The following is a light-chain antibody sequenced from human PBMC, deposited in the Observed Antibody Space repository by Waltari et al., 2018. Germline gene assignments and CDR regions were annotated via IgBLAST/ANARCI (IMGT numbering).Light chain of an antibody. CDR2: EAN. CDR1: SSDIASYNL. CDR3: YAYAGTRGV. V-gene: IGLV2-23*01. J-gene: IGLJ1*01. Sequence: QSALTQPASVSGSPGQSITISCTGTSSDIASYNLVSGYQQHPGKAPKLIIYEANKRPSGVASRCAGSRAGDTASLTISGPQAEDEANYYCYAYAGTRGVFGTGTKVTVL.